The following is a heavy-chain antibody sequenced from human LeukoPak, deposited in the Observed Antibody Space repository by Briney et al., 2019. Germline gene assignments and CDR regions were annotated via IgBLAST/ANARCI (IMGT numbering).Heavy chain of an antibody. CDR3: ARVGGRYYVAAFDI. V-gene: IGHV3-64*01. J-gene: IGHJ3*02. CDR1: GFTFSSYA. D-gene: IGHD1-26*01. Sequence: GGSLRLSCAASGFTFSSYAMHWVRQAPGKGLEYVSAISSNGGSTYYANSVKGRFTISRDNSKNTLYLQMGSLRAEDMAVYYCARVGGRYYVAAFDIWGQGTMVTVSS. CDR2: ISSNGGST.